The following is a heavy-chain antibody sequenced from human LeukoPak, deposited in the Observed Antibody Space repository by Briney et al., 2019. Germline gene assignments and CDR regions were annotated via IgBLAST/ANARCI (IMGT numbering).Heavy chain of an antibody. D-gene: IGHD6-19*01. J-gene: IGHJ4*02. CDR2: IIPIFGTA. Sequence: ASVKASCKPSGYTFTAYYMHLVRQAPGQGLEWMGGIIPIFGTANYAQKFQGRVTITTDESTSTAYMELSSLRSEDTAVYYCARGMVPGIAVAGPGYWGQGTLVTVSS. CDR3: ARGMVPGIAVAGPGY. CDR1: GYTFTAYY. V-gene: IGHV1-69*05.